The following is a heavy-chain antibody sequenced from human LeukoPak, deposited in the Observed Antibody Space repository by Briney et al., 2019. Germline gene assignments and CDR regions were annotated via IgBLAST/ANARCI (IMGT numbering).Heavy chain of an antibody. J-gene: IGHJ4*02. D-gene: IGHD2-15*01. Sequence: SDTLSLTCAVQGGSFRGYYWSWIRQPPAKGLDWMGEVNHSGSTNYNSALKSRVTISVDTSKNQFSLKLNSVTAADTAVYYCAREDCSGGSCSSFDYWGQGTLVTVSS. CDR3: AREDCSGGSCSSFDY. CDR2: VNHSGST. V-gene: IGHV4-34*01. CDR1: GGSFRGYY.